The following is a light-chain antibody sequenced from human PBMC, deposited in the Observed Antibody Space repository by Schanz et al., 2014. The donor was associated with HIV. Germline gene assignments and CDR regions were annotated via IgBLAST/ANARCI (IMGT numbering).Light chain of an antibody. J-gene: IGKJ3*01. CDR3: QQYGSSPEFT. CDR1: QSVSNTV. Sequence: EIVVTQSPGTLSLSPGQRATLSCRASQSVSNTVVAWYQQKPGQAPRLLIYATSNRPTGIPDRFSGSGSGTDFTLTISRLEPEDFAVYYCQQYGSSPEFTFGPGTKVDIK. CDR2: ATS. V-gene: IGKV3-20*01.